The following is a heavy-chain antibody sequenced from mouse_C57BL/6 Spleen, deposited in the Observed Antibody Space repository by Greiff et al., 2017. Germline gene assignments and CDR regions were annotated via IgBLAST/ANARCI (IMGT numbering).Heavy chain of an antibody. J-gene: IGHJ4*01. CDR2: FYPGSGSI. V-gene: IGHV1-62-2*01. Sequence: VKVVESGAELVKPGASVKLSCKASGYTFTEYTIHWVKQRSGQGLEWIGWFYPGSGSIKYNEKFKDKATLTADKSSSTVYMELSRLTSEDSAVYFCARHEDPNYYGSSYYYAMDYWGQGTSVTVSS. D-gene: IGHD1-1*01. CDR1: GYTFTEYT. CDR3: ARHEDPNYYGSSYYYAMDY.